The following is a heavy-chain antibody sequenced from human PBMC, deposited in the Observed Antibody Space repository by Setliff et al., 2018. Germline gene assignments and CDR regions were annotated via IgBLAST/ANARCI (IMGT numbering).Heavy chain of an antibody. D-gene: IGHD5-12*01. V-gene: IGHV4-39*01. Sequence: PSETLSLTCNVSADSISSSYDYWAWIRQPPGKGLEWIGSIYNSGSTYYNPPLKSRVSISVDTSKNQFSLKLSSVTAADTAVYYCARLGYRGDLDYWGQGTLVTVS. CDR1: ADSISSSYDY. J-gene: IGHJ4*02. CDR3: ARLGYRGDLDY. CDR2: IYNSGST.